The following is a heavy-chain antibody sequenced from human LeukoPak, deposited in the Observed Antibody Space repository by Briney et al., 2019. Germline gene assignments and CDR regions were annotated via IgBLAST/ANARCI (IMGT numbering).Heavy chain of an antibody. CDR2: IRWNSGSI. Sequence: PGRSLRLSCAASGFTFDDYTMHWVRQAPREGLGWGSGIRWNSGSIGYADSVKGRFTISRDNAKNSLYLQMNSLRAEDTALYYCAKDMLWAHYYDSSGGFDYWGQGTLVTVSS. CDR1: GFTFDDYT. V-gene: IGHV3-9*01. D-gene: IGHD3-22*01. J-gene: IGHJ4*02. CDR3: AKDMLWAHYYDSSGGFDY.